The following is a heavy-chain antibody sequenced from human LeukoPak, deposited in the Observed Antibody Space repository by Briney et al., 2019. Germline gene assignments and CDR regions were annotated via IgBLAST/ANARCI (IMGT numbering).Heavy chain of an antibody. J-gene: IGHJ4*02. V-gene: IGHV3-64*01. CDR1: GFTFSNYA. CDR3: ARDLRLKELAYCGGDCLDY. CDR2: ISSNGGSA. D-gene: IGHD2-21*02. Sequence: GGSLRLSCAASGFTFSNYAMHWVRQAPGKGLEYVSAISSNGGSAYYANSVKGRFTISRDNSKNTLYLQMGSLRAEDMAVYYCARDLRLKELAYCGGDCLDYWGQGTLVTVSS.